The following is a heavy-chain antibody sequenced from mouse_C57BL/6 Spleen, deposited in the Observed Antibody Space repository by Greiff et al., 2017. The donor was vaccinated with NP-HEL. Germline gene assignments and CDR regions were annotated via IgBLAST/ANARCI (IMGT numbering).Heavy chain of an antibody. D-gene: IGHD2-5*01. CDR1: GYAFSSYW. Sequence: QVQLQQSGAELVKPGASVKISCTASGYAFSSYWMNWVKQRPGKGLEWIGQIYPGDGDTNYNGKFKGKATLTADKSSSTAYMQLSSLTSEDSAVYFCARGSSNYVWFAYWGQGTLVTVSA. CDR3: ARGSSNYVWFAY. CDR2: IYPGDGDT. J-gene: IGHJ3*01. V-gene: IGHV1-80*01.